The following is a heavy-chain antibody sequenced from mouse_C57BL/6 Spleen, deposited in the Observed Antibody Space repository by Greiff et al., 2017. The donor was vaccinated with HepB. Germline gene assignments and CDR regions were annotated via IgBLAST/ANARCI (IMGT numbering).Heavy chain of an antibody. CDR2: IYPSDSET. Sequence: QVQLQQPGAELVRPGSSVKLSCKASGYTFTSYWMDWVKQRPGQGLEWIGNIYPSDSETHYNQKFKDKATLTVDKSSSTAYMQLSSLTSEDSAVYYCAKGGNQGNYFDYWGQGTTLTVSS. CDR1: GYTFTSYW. CDR3: AKGGNQGNYFDY. V-gene: IGHV1-61*01. J-gene: IGHJ2*01.